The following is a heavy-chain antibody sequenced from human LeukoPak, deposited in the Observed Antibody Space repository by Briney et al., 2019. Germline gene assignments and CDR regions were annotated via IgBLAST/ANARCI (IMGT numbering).Heavy chain of an antibody. CDR1: GFTFSSYW. CDR3: ARGRGLAVAAFDI. Sequence: PGGSLRLSCAASGFTFSSYWMSWVRQAPGKGLEWVANIKQDGSEKYYVDSVKGRFTISRDNAKNSLYLQMNSLRAEDTAVYYCARGRGLAVAAFDIWGQGTMVTVSS. CDR2: IKQDGSEK. J-gene: IGHJ3*02. D-gene: IGHD6-19*01. V-gene: IGHV3-7*01.